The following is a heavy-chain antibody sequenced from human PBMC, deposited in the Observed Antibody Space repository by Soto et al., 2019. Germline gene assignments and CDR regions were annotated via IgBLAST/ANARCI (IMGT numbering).Heavy chain of an antibody. J-gene: IGHJ4*02. CDR3: ARLAASSVY. CDR1: GFTFSSYA. D-gene: IGHD2-15*01. Sequence: GGSLRLSCAASGFTFSSYAMHWVRQAPGKVLEWVAVISYDGSNKYYADSVKGRFTISRDNSKNTLYLQMNSLRAEDTAVYYCARLAASSVYWGQGTLVTVSS. CDR2: ISYDGSNK. V-gene: IGHV3-30-3*01.